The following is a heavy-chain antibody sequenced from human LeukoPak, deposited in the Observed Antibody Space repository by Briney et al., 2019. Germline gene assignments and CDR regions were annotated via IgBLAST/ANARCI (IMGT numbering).Heavy chain of an antibody. Sequence: GGSLRLSCAASGFTFSKYGMHWVRQAPGKGLEWVAVISYDGSNKHYADSVKGRFTISRDNSKNTLYLQMNSLRAEDTAVYYCAKDRSSSWSLDVWSKGTTVTVSS. J-gene: IGHJ6*04. CDR3: AKDRSSSWSLDV. V-gene: IGHV3-30*18. CDR1: GFTFSKYG. D-gene: IGHD6-13*01. CDR2: ISYDGSNK.